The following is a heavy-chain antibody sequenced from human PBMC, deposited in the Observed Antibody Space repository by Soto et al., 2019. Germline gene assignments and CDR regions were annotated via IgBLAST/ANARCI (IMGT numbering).Heavy chain of an antibody. CDR1: GGSISSYY. J-gene: IGHJ3*02. CDR2: IYYSGSI. CDR3: ARTARDDLWSGRDAFDI. Sequence: QVRLQESGPGLAKPSETLSLTCTVSGGSISSYYWSWIRQPPGKGLEWIGYIYYSGSIKYNPSLKSRTTMSVDTSKNQFSLNLTSVTAADTAVYYCARTARDDLWSGRDAFDIWGQGTMVTVSS. D-gene: IGHD3-3*01. V-gene: IGHV4-59*01.